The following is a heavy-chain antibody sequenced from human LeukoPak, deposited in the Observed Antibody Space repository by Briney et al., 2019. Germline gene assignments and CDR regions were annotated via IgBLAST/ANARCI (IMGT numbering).Heavy chain of an antibody. Sequence: GGSLRLSCAASGFTFSSYAMGWVRQAPGKGLEWVSAISGSGGSTYYADSVKGRFTISRDNSKNTLYLQMNSLRAEDTAVYYCAKSRERYCSGGSCTDYWGQGTLVTVSS. D-gene: IGHD2-15*01. CDR2: ISGSGGST. J-gene: IGHJ4*02. V-gene: IGHV3-23*01. CDR3: AKSRERYCSGGSCTDY. CDR1: GFTFSSYA.